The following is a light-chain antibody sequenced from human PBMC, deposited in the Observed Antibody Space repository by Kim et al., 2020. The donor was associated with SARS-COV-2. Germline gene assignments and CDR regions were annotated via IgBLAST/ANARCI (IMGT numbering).Light chain of an antibody. CDR3: CSYAGSYTFYV. CDR2: DVS. J-gene: IGLJ1*01. V-gene: IGLV2-11*01. CDR1: SSDVGVYNY. Sequence: QSALTQPRSVSGSPGQSVTISCTGTSSDVGVYNYVSWYQQHPGKAPKLMIYDVSKRPSGVPDRFSGSKSGNTASLTISGLQAEDEADYYCCSYAGSYTFYVFGTGTKVTVL.